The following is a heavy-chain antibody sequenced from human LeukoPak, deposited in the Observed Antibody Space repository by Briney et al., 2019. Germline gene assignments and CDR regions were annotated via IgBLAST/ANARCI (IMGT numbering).Heavy chain of an antibody. V-gene: IGHV3-21*01. CDR2: ISSRSSYI. J-gene: IGHJ4*02. D-gene: IGHD5-12*01. Sequence: PGGSLRLSCAASGFTFSSYSMNWVRQAPGRGLEWVSSISSRSSYIYYTDSVKGRFTISRDNAKNSLHLQMTSLRAEDTALYYCARGSTGGYSGYDATRKYFDYWGQGTLVTVSS. CDR3: ARGSTGGYSGYDATRKYFDY. CDR1: GFTFSSYS.